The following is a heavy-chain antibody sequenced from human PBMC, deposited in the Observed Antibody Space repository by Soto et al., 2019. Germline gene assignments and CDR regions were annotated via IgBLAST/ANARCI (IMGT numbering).Heavy chain of an antibody. D-gene: IGHD3-22*01. CDR2: IYYSGST. V-gene: IGHV4-59*08. Sequence: PSETLSLTCTVSGGSISSYYWSWIRQPPGKGLEWITYIYYSGSTNYNPSLKSRVTISVDTSKNQFSLKLSSVTAADTAVYYCMLGSGWKDFDYWGQGTLVTVSS. J-gene: IGHJ4*02. CDR3: MLGSGWKDFDY. CDR1: GGSISSYY.